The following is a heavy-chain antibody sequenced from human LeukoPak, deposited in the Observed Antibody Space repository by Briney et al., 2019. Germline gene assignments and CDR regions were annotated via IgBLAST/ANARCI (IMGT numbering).Heavy chain of an antibody. V-gene: IGHV4-31*03. CDR2: IYYSGST. J-gene: IGHJ5*02. CDR1: GGSISSGGYY. D-gene: IGHD2-2*01. CDR3: ARAVVPAAKRGYNWFDP. Sequence: KPSQTLSLTCTVSGGSISSGGYYWSWIRQHPGKGLEWIGYIYYSGSTYYNPSLKSRVTISVDTSKNQFSLKLSSVTAADTAVYYCARAVVPAAKRGYNWFDPWGQGTLVTVSS.